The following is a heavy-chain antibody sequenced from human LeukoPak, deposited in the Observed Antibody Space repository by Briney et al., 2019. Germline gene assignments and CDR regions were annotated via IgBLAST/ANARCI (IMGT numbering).Heavy chain of an antibody. CDR2: IIPILGIA. Sequence: GSSVKVSCKASGGTFSSYAISWVRQAPGQGLEWMGRIIPILGIANYAQKFQGRVTITADKSTSTAYMELSSLRSDDTAVYYCARDSGHMGFDPWGQGTLVTVSS. CDR3: ARDSGHMGFDP. V-gene: IGHV1-69*04. J-gene: IGHJ5*02. CDR1: GGTFSSYA.